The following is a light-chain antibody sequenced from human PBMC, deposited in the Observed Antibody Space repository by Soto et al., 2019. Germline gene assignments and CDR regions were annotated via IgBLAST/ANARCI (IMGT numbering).Light chain of an antibody. CDR2: DAS. Sequence: DIQLTQSPSFLSASVGDRVTITCRASQGISTYLAWYLQRPGKAPKLLIYDASTLQSGVPSRFSGSGSKTEFTITISRLKPEDFGTYYCQQLNSDWYAFGQGTKLEIK. CDR1: QGISTY. CDR3: QQLNSDWYA. V-gene: IGKV1-9*01. J-gene: IGKJ2*01.